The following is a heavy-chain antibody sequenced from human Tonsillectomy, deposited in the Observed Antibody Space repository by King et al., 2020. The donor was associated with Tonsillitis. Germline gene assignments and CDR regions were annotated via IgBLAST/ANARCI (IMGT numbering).Heavy chain of an antibody. V-gene: IGHV3-48*03. J-gene: IGHJ4*02. CDR1: GFTFSSYE. D-gene: IGHD5-18*01. CDR2: ISSSGSTI. Sequence: VQLVESGGGLVQPGGSLRLSCAASGFTFSSYEMNWVRQAPGKGLVWVSYISSSGSTIYYADSVKGRFTISRDNAKNSLYLQMHILRAEDTAVYYCAGGGKDTAMVNFDYWGQGTLVTVSS. CDR3: AGGGKDTAMVNFDY.